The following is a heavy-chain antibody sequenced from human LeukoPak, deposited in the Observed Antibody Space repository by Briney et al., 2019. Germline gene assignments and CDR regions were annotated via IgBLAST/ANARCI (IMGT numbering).Heavy chain of an antibody. D-gene: IGHD3-3*01. CDR2: IKQDGSEK. Sequence: GGSLRLSCAASEFTFSNYWMGWVRQAPGKGLEWVANIKQDGSEKYYVDSVKGRFTISRDNAKNSLYLQMNSLRAEDTAVYYCARRGRFLEWFDYYYGMDVWGQGTTVTVSS. J-gene: IGHJ6*02. CDR3: ARRGRFLEWFDYYYGMDV. CDR1: EFTFSNYW. V-gene: IGHV3-7*03.